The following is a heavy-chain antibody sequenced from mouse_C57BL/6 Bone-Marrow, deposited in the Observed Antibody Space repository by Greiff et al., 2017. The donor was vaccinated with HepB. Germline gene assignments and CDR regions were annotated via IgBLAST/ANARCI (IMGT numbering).Heavy chain of an antibody. CDR1: GYTFTSYW. D-gene: IGHD1-1*01. J-gene: IGHJ4*01. Sequence: QVQLQQPGAELVMPGASVKLSCKASGYTFTSYWMHWVKQSPGQGLEWIGEIDPSDSYTNYNQKFKGKSTLTVDKSSSTAYMQLSSLTSEDSAVYYCARSSYYYGSSYAMDYWGQGTSVTVSS. CDR3: ARSSYYYGSSYAMDY. V-gene: IGHV1-69*01. CDR2: IDPSDSYT.